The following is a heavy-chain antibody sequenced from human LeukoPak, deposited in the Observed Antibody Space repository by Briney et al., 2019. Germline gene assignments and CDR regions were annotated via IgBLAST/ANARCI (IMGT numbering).Heavy chain of an antibody. CDR1: GGSISTYY. V-gene: IGHV4-59*12. CDR2: IYHSGST. CDR3: ARASVVAGSGLDY. Sequence: SETLSLTCTVSGGSISTYYWNWIRQPPGKGLEWIGYIYHSGSTNYNPSLQSRVTISVDTSKNQFSLNLNSVTAADTAVYYCARASVVAGSGLDYWGQGTLVTVSS. D-gene: IGHD6-19*01. J-gene: IGHJ4*02.